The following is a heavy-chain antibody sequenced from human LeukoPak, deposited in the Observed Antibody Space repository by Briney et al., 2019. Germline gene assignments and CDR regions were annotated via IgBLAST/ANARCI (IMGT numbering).Heavy chain of an antibody. CDR1: GGSISSSSYY. Sequence: SETLFLTCTVSGGSISSSSYYWGWIRQPPGKGLEWIGSIYYSGSTYYNPSLKSRVTISVDTSKNQFSLKLSSVTAADTAVYYCARQSAIFALHYYYMDVWGKGTTVTVSS. D-gene: IGHD3-3*01. CDR3: ARQSAIFALHYYYMDV. J-gene: IGHJ6*03. CDR2: IYYSGST. V-gene: IGHV4-39*01.